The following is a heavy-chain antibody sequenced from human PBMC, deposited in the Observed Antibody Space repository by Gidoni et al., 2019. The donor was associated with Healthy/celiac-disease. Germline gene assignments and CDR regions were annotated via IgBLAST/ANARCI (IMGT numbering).Heavy chain of an antibody. CDR3: ARENCSGGSCTFDY. CDR1: GGSISSYY. V-gene: IGHV4-59*01. D-gene: IGHD2-15*01. Sequence: QVQLQESGPGLVKPSATLSLTCTVSGGSISSYYWSWIRQPPGKGLEWIGYIYYSGSTNYNPSLKSRVTISVDTSKNHFSLKLSSVTAADTAVYYCARENCSGGSCTFDYWGQGTLVTVSS. CDR2: IYYSGST. J-gene: IGHJ4*02.